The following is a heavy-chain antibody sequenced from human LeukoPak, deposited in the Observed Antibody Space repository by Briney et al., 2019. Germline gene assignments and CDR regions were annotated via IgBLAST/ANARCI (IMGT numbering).Heavy chain of an antibody. J-gene: IGHJ4*02. CDR2: IYYSGST. D-gene: IGHD3-3*01. CDR3: ASSYDFWSGYYLDY. Sequence: SETLSLTCTVSGGSISSSSYYWGWIRQPPGKGLEWIGYIYYSGSTNYNPSLKSRVTISVDTSKNQFSLKLSSVTAADTAVYYCASSYDFWSGYYLDYWGQGTLVTVSS. V-gene: IGHV4-61*05. CDR1: GGSISSSSYY.